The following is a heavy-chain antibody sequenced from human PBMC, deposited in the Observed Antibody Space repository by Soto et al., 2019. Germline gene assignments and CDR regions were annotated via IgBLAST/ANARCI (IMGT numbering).Heavy chain of an antibody. V-gene: IGHV3-23*01. CDR1: GFRFSRHG. Sequence: GGSLRLSCAASGFRFSRHGMTWVRQAPGKGLEWVSSISGGGDSTYYADSVKGRFTISRDNSKNTLYLQMNGLRAEDTALYYCAKSAGVWGAYYSDSWGQGTLVTVSS. CDR2: ISGGGDST. J-gene: IGHJ4*02. D-gene: IGHD3-16*01. CDR3: AKSAGVWGAYYSDS.